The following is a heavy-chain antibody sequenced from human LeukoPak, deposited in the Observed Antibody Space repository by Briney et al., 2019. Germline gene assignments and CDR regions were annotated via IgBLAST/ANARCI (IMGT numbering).Heavy chain of an antibody. CDR1: GYTFTGYY. J-gene: IGHJ4*02. D-gene: IGHD4-23*01. CDR2: INPNSGGT. CDR3: ARDLGGATVVRFGN. Sequence: GASVKVSCKASGYTFTGYYMHWVRQAPGQGLEWMGWINPNSGGTNYAQKFQGRVTMTRDTSISTAYMELSRLRSDDTAVYYCARDLGGATVVRFGNWGQGTLVTVSS. V-gene: IGHV1-2*02.